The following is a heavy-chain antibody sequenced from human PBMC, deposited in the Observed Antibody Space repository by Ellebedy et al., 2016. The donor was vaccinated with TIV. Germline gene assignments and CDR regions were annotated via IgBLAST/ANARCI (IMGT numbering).Heavy chain of an antibody. CDR1: GFTFSRHS. CDR3: AREAPGSGYDFKGYFDY. D-gene: IGHD5-12*01. J-gene: IGHJ4*02. CDR2: ISYDVTNK. Sequence: GESLKISCVVSGFTFSRHSMHWVRQAPGKGLEWVAVISYDVTNKFYRDSVTGRFSIPRDNSKNTLYLQMNSLRAEDTALYFCAREAPGSGYDFKGYFDYWGQGTLVTVSS. V-gene: IGHV3-30*04.